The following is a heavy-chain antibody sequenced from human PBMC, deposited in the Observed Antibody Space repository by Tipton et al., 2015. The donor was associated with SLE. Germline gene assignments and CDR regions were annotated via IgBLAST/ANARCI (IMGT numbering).Heavy chain of an antibody. CDR1: GFSFRDFS. D-gene: IGHD3-3*01. CDR3: ARDRNRMDSFWSGYQGAFDM. V-gene: IGHV3-NL1*01. Sequence: SLRLSCVASGFSFRDFSMNWVRLAPGQGLEWVSVISSSGSSTYYADSVKGRFTISRDNSKNTLYLQMNSLRAEDTAVYYCARDRNRMDSFWSGYQGAFDMWGQGTMVTVSS. J-gene: IGHJ3*02. CDR2: ISSSGSST.